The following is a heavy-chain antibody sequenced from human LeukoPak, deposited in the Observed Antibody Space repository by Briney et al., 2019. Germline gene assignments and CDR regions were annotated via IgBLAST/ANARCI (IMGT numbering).Heavy chain of an antibody. CDR1: GFTFSNAW. Sequence: GGSLRLSCVASGFTFSNAWMSWVRQAPGKGLEWVGRIKSKTDGGTTDYAAPVKGRFTISRDDSKNTLYLQMNSLKTEDTAVYYCTTTYYYDSSGYYGNFDYWGQGTLVTVSS. D-gene: IGHD3-22*01. CDR2: IKSKTDGGTT. V-gene: IGHV3-15*01. CDR3: TTTYYYDSSGYYGNFDY. J-gene: IGHJ4*02.